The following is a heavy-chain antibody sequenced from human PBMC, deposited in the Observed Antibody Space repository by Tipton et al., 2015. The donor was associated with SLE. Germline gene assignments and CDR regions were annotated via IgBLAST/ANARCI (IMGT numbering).Heavy chain of an antibody. Sequence: TLSLTCTVSGGSISSGDYYWSWIRQPPGKGLEWIGYIYYSGSTYYNPSLKSRVTISVDTSKNQFSLKLSSVTAADTAVYYCARSTSTYYDFWSGYYTGSSGMDVWGQGTTVTVSS. CDR2: IYYSGST. CDR1: GGSISSGDYY. D-gene: IGHD3-3*01. CDR3: ARSTSTYYDFWSGYYTGSSGMDV. J-gene: IGHJ6*02. V-gene: IGHV4-30-4*01.